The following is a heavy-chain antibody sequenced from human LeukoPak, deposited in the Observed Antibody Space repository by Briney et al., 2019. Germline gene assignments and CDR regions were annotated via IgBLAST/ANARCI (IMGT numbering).Heavy chain of an antibody. V-gene: IGHV1-46*01. CDR2: INPSGGST. CDR3: ARDHPLTCSSTSCYNDY. CDR1: GYTFTSYY. J-gene: IGHJ4*02. Sequence: GASVKVSCKASGYTFTSYYMHWVRQAPGQGLEWMGIINPSGGSTSYAQKFQGRVTMTRDTSTSTAYMELSSLRSEDTAVYYCARDHPLTCSSTSCYNDYWGQGTLVTVSS. D-gene: IGHD2-2*02.